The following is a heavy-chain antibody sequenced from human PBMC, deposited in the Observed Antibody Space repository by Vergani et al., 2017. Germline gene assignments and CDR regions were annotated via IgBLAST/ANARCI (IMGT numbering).Heavy chain of an antibody. V-gene: IGHV3-23*01. CDR2: ISGSGGST. D-gene: IGHD4-23*01. CDR1: GFTFSSYA. Sequence: EVQLLESGGGLVQPGGSLRLSCAASGFTFSSYAMSWVRQAPGKGLEWVSAISGSGGSTYYADSVKGRFTISRDNSKNTLYLQMNSLRAEDTAVYYCARDYGGNSGSPQLWYWGQGTLVTVSS. J-gene: IGHJ4*02. CDR3: ARDYGGNSGSPQLWY.